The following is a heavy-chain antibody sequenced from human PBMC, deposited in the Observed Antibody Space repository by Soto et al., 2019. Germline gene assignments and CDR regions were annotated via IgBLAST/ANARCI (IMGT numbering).Heavy chain of an antibody. CDR3: ARDRNDYGVYFDY. D-gene: IGHD4-17*01. Sequence: VASVKVSCKXSGYTFTGYYMHWVRQAPGQGLEWMGWINPNSGGTNYAQKFQGRVTMTRDTSISTAYMELSRLRSDDTAVYYCARDRNDYGVYFDYWGQGTLVTVSS. J-gene: IGHJ4*02. CDR1: GYTFTGYY. CDR2: INPNSGGT. V-gene: IGHV1-2*02.